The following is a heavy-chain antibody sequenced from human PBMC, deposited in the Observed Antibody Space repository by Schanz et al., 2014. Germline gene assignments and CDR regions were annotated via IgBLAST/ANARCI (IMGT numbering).Heavy chain of an antibody. Sequence: EVQLVESGGGLVQPGGSLRLSCAASGFTFSSYWMHWVRQVPGKGLEWVSVIGVDGTTTYYADSVKGRFTISRDNSKNTLYLQMNSLRAEDTAVYYCARPALWFGDNCFDPWGQGTLVTVSS. J-gene: IGHJ5*02. CDR2: IGVDGTTT. V-gene: IGHV3-74*02. CDR1: GFTFSSYW. D-gene: IGHD3-10*01. CDR3: ARPALWFGDNCFDP.